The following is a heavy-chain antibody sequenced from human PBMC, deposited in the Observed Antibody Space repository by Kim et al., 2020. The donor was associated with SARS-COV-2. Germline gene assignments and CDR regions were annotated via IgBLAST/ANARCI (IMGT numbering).Heavy chain of an antibody. CDR1: GFTFSSYG. Sequence: GGSLRLSCAASGFTFSSYGMHWVRQAPGKGLEWVAVISYDGSNKYYADSVKGRFTISRDNSKNTLYLQMNSLRAEDTAVYYCAKAGITMIVSQIWGQGTMVTVSS. J-gene: IGHJ3*02. CDR2: ISYDGSNK. CDR3: AKAGITMIVSQI. D-gene: IGHD3-22*01. V-gene: IGHV3-30*18.